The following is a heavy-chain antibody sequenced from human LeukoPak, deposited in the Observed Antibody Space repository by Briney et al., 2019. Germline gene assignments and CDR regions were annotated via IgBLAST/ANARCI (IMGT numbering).Heavy chain of an antibody. V-gene: IGHV3-33*01. CDR3: ARGRNDYDSNGFSFLDY. J-gene: IGHJ4*02. Sequence: GGSLRLSCAASGISFSSHGMHGVRQAPGKGLEWVAVIWYDGSNIYYADSVKGRFTISRDNSKNTLYLQMNSLRAEDTALYYCARGRNDYDSNGFSFLDYWGQGTLVTVSS. CDR2: IWYDGSNI. CDR1: GISFSSHG. D-gene: IGHD3-22*01.